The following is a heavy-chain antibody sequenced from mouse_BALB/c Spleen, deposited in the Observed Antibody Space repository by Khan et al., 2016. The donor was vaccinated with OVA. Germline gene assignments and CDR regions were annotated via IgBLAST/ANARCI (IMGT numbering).Heavy chain of an antibody. V-gene: IGHV1-77*01. Sequence: QVQLKQSGTELARPGASVKLSCKASGYIFIDYNINWVKQRTGQGLEWIGEISPGSGNTYYNEKFKGKATLTADKSSSTAYMQLSSLTSEDSAVYFCAREWGAWFTYGGQGTMVTVSA. CDR3: AREWGAWFTY. D-gene: IGHD1-3*01. CDR1: GYIFIDYN. CDR2: ISPGSGNT. J-gene: IGHJ3*01.